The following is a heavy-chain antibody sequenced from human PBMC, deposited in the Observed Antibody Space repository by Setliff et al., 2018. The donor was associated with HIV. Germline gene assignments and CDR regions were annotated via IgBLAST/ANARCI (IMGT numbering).Heavy chain of an antibody. J-gene: IGHJ4*02. Sequence: GGSLRLSCAASGFTFSYYSMTWVRQAPGKVLEWVSSIITSSSYTYYADSVKGRFTISRDNAKNSLYLQMNSLRAEDTAVYFCATLPAAIVATTYYFDYWGQGTRVTVSS. CDR3: ATLPAAIVATTYYFDY. CDR2: IITSSSYT. D-gene: IGHD5-12*01. CDR1: GFTFSYYS. V-gene: IGHV3-21*06.